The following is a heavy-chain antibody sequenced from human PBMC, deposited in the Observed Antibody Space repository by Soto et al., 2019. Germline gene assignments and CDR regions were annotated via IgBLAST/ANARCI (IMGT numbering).Heavy chain of an antibody. CDR3: ARGRIMITFWGVIAYAFDI. CDR2: IKQDGSEK. V-gene: IGHV3-7*01. D-gene: IGHD3-16*02. J-gene: IGHJ3*02. CDR1: GFTFSSYW. Sequence: GGSLRLSCAASGFTFSSYWMSWVRQAPGKGLEWVANIKQDGSEKYYVDSVKGRFTISRDNAKNSLYLQMNSLRAEDTAVYYCARGRIMITFWGVIAYAFDIWGQGTMVTVSS.